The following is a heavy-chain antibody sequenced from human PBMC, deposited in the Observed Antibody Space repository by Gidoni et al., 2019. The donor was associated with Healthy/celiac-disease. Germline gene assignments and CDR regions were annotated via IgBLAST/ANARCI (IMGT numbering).Heavy chain of an antibody. J-gene: IGHJ1*01. Sequence: PGQGLEWVAVIWYDGSNNYYADSVKGRFTISRDNSKNTLYLQMNSLRAEDTAVYYCARGVAYCGGDCYSGAEYFQHWGQGTLVTVSS. V-gene: IGHV3-33*01. CDR3: ARGVAYCGGDCYSGAEYFQH. D-gene: IGHD2-21*02. CDR2: IWYDGSNN.